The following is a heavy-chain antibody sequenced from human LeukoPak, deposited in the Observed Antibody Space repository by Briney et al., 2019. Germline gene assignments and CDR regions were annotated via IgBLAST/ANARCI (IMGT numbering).Heavy chain of an antibody. Sequence: PGGSLRLSCAASGFTFDDYAMHWVRQAPGKGLEWVALIGWEGDTTYYADSVRGRFTISRDNSKNSLYLQMNSLRTEDTAFYYCTRDTDYGSATNYFDSWGQGTLVSVSS. V-gene: IGHV3-43*01. CDR1: GFTFDDYA. J-gene: IGHJ4*02. D-gene: IGHD3-10*01. CDR3: TRDTDYGSATNYFDS. CDR2: IGWEGDTT.